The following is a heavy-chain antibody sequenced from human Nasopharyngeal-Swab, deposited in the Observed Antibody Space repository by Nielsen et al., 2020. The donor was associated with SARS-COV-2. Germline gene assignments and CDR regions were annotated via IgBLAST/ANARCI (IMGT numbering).Heavy chain of an antibody. V-gene: IGHV4-39*01. CDR2: IHYSGST. D-gene: IGHD3-16*01. CDR3: ARRVARAPRHEGDYYYGMDV. J-gene: IGHJ6*02. Sequence: WIRQPPGKGLEWIGSIHYSGSTYYNPSLKSRVTISVDTSKNQFSLKLSSVTAADTAVYYCARRVARAPRHEGDYYYGMDVWGQGTTVTVSS.